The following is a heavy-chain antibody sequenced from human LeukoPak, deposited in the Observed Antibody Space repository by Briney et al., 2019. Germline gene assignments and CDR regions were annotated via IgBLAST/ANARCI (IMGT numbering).Heavy chain of an antibody. CDR3: AKVSTPYYYYYMDV. V-gene: IGHV3-30*02. J-gene: IGHJ6*03. D-gene: IGHD2-2*01. Sequence: PGGSLRLSCAASGFTFSSYAMSWVRQAPGKGLEWVAFIRYDGSNKYYADSVKGRFTISRDNSKNTLYLQMNSLRAEDTAVYYCAKVSTPYYYYYMDVWGKGTTVTVSS. CDR2: IRYDGSNK. CDR1: GFTFSSYA.